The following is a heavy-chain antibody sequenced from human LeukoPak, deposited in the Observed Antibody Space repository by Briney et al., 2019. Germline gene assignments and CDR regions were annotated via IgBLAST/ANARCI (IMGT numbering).Heavy chain of an antibody. CDR3: ARVGVAAAGRVYYYYMDV. V-gene: IGHV4-4*07. D-gene: IGHD6-13*01. CDR2: IYTSGST. J-gene: IGHJ6*03. Sequence: SETLSLTCTVSGGSISSYYWSWIRQPAGKGLEWIGRIYTSGSTNYNPSLKSRVTMSVDTSKNQFSLKLSSVTAADTAVYYCARVGVAAAGRVYYYYMDVWGKGTTVTISS. CDR1: GGSISSYY.